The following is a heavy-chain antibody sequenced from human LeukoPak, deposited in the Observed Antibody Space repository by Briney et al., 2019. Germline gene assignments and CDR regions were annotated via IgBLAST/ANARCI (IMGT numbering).Heavy chain of an antibody. J-gene: IGHJ4*02. Sequence: GGSLRLSCAASGFTFSSYAMSWVRQAPGKGLEWVSAISGSGGSTYYADSVKGRFTISRDNSKNTLYLQMNSLRAEDTAVYYCAKLGSSWYRPGYYFDYWGQGTLVTASS. CDR3: AKLGSSWYRPGYYFDY. D-gene: IGHD6-13*01. CDR1: GFTFSSYA. CDR2: ISGSGGST. V-gene: IGHV3-23*01.